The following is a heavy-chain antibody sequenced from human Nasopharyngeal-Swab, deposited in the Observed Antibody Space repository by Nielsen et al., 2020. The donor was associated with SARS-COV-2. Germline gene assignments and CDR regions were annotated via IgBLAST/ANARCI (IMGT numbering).Heavy chain of an antibody. D-gene: IGHD3-22*01. CDR3: ARGEGVQARAYYDSSGYFPFDY. CDR2: IWYDGTDN. CDR1: GFTFSTYG. V-gene: IGHV3-33*01. J-gene: IGHJ4*02. Sequence: GESLKISCAASGFTFSTYGMHWVRQAPGKGLEWVAIIWYDGTDNYYADSVKGRFTISRDNSKNTLYLQMNSLRAEDTAVYYCARGEGVQARAYYDSSGYFPFDYWGQGTLVTVSS.